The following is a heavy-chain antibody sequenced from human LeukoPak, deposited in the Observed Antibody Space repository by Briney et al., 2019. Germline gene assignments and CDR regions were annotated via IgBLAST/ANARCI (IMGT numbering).Heavy chain of an antibody. CDR3: AKAPVTTCRGAYCYPFDY. CDR2: ISDSGNT. V-gene: IGHV3-23*01. J-gene: IGHJ4*02. CDR1: GFTLSSYA. Sequence: GGSLRLSCAASGFTLSSYAMSWVRQVPGKGLEGVSAISDSGNTYHADSVKGRFTISRDSSKNTLFLQMNRLRPEDAAVYYCAKAPVTTCRGAYCYPFDYWGQGTLVTVPS. D-gene: IGHD2-21*01.